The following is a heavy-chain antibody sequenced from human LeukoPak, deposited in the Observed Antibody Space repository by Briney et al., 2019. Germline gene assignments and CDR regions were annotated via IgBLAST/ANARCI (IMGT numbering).Heavy chain of an antibody. CDR3: ARSVNVRWELHPPYYYYYMDV. CDR1: DYTFTIYG. J-gene: IGHJ6*03. D-gene: IGHD1-26*01. V-gene: IGHV1-18*01. CDR2: ISAYNGNT. Sequence: ASVKVSCKPSDYTFTIYGISWVRQPPGQGLEWMGWISAYNGNTNYAQKLQGRVTMTTDTSTSTAYMELRSLRSDDTAVYYCARSVNVRWELHPPYYYYYMDVWGKGTTVTVSS.